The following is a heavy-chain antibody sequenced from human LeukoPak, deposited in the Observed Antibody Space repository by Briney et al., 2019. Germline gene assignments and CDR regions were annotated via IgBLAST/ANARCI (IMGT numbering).Heavy chain of an antibody. CDR1: GGSISYFY. J-gene: IGHJ4*02. D-gene: IGHD3-22*01. CDR2: IYSSGST. V-gene: IGHV4-4*07. CDR3: ARAPHFFDTSGSRYYFDY. Sequence: SETLSLTCTVSGGSISYFYWSWIRQPAGKGLEWIGRIYSSGSTNYNPSLKSRVTMSVDTSKKQFSLKLSSVTAADTAVYYCARAPHFFDTSGSRYYFDYWGQGALVTVSS.